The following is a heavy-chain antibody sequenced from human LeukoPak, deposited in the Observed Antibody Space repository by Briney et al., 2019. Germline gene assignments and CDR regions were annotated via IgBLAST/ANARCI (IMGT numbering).Heavy chain of an antibody. J-gene: IGHJ2*01. CDR2: IIPIFGTA. CDR3: ARDPGYWYFDL. CDR1: GGTFSSYA. V-gene: IGHV1-69*05. Sequence: ASVKVSCKASGGTFSSYAISWVRQAPGQGLEWMGGIIPIFGTANYAQKFRGRVTITTDESTSTAYMELSSLRSEDTAVYYCARDPGYWYFDLWGRGTLVTVSS.